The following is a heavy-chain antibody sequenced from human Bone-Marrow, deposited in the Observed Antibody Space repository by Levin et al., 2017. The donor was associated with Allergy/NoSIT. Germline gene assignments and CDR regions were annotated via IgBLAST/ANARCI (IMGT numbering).Heavy chain of an antibody. CDR1: GGSFSGYY. Sequence: SETLSLTCAVYGGSFSGYYWSWIRQPPGKGLEWIGEINHSGSTNYNPSLKSRVTISVDTSKNQFSLKLSSVTAADTAVYYCARAGPTLIDYSNYSCYFDYWGQGTLVTVSS. D-gene: IGHD4-11*01. CDR2: INHSGST. J-gene: IGHJ4*02. CDR3: ARAGPTLIDYSNYSCYFDY. V-gene: IGHV4-34*01.